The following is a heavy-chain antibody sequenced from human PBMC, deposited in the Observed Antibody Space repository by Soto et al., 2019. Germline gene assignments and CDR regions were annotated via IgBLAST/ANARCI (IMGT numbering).Heavy chain of an antibody. Sequence: QVQLQEAGPGLVKPSQTLSLTCTVSGCSIRSGGSDWSWIRQHPGNGMGWVGYIYYSGSTYYNPYLQRRVTISVHTSKDQFSRKLSSVTAADTAVYYCERVGPPMAAGIRGWGMDVWGQRTTVTVS. V-gene: IGHV4-31*03. D-gene: IGHD6-13*01. J-gene: IGHJ6*02. CDR3: ERVGPPMAAGIRGWGMDV. CDR2: IYYSGST. CDR1: GCSIRSGGSD.